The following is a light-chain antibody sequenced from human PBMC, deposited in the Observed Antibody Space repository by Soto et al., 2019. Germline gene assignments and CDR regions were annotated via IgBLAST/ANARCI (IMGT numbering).Light chain of an antibody. J-gene: IGKJ1*01. CDR2: RAS. Sequence: EIVMTQAPATLSLSPGEGVTLSCRASQSVSRNLSWYQQKPGQAPRLLIYRASTRATGIPARFSGSGSGTEFTLPITSLQSEDFAVYYCQQYNNWPPWTFGQGTKVEFK. CDR1: QSVSRN. CDR3: QQYNNWPPWT. V-gene: IGKV3-15*01.